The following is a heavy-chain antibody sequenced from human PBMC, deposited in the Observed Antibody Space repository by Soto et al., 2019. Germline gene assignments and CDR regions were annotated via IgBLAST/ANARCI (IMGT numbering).Heavy chain of an antibody. CDR3: ARGQPGDSDLWSGHLNTGYFHH. CDR2: ISTGSNYI. CDR1: GFAFSDFS. V-gene: IGHV3-21*06. D-gene: IGHD3-3*01. Sequence: GGSLRLSCAASGFAFSDFSMNWVRQAPGKGLEWVSSISTGSNYIYYAASVKGRFTTSRDDARNSLYLQMNSLRAEDTAIYYCARGQPGDSDLWSGHLNTGYFHHWGQGTLVTVS. J-gene: IGHJ1*01.